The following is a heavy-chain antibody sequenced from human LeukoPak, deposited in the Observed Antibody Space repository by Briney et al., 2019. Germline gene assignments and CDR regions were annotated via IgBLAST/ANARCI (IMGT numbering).Heavy chain of an antibody. CDR1: GYTFTSYA. Sequence: ASVKVSCKASGYTFTSYAMHWVRQAPGQRLEWMGWINAGNGNTKYSQEFQGRVTITRDTSASTAYMELSSLRSEDMAVYYCAREASGAYYDSSGYPDYWGQGTLVTVSS. V-gene: IGHV1-3*03. J-gene: IGHJ4*02. CDR2: INAGNGNT. D-gene: IGHD3-22*01. CDR3: AREASGAYYDSSGYPDY.